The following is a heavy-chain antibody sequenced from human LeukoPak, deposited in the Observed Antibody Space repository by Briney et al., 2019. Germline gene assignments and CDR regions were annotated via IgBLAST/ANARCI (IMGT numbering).Heavy chain of an antibody. CDR2: ISGSGSTI. J-gene: IGHJ4*02. V-gene: IGHV3-11*01. D-gene: IGHD1-14*01. CDR3: ARDTGPRPIGYFDS. CDR1: GFTFSDYY. Sequence: PGGSLRLSCAASGFTFSDYYMSWIRQAPGKGLEWVSYISGSGSTIYYADSVKGRFTISRDNAKNSLYLQMDGLRPEDTALYFCARDTGPRPIGYFDSWGQGTLVTVSS.